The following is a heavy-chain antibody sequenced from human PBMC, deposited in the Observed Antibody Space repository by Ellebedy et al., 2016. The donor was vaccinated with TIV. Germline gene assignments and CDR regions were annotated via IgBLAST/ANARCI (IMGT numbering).Heavy chain of an antibody. CDR2: IYYSGST. CDR3: ARQHLLTVTKDNWFDP. CDR1: GGSISSSSYY. V-gene: IGHV4-39*01. Sequence: MPSETLSLTCTVSGGSISSSSYYWGWIRQPPGKGLEWIGSIYYSGSTYYNPSLKSRVTISVDTSKNQFSLKLSSVTAADTAVYYCARQHLLTVTKDNWFDPWGQGTLVTVSS. D-gene: IGHD4-17*01. J-gene: IGHJ5*02.